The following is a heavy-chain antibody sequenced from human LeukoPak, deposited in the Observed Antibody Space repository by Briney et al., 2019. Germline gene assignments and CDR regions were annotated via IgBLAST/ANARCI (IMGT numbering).Heavy chain of an antibody. Sequence: SETLSLTCTVSGGSISSSSYYWGWIRQPPGKGLEWIGSIYYSGSTYYNPSLKSRVTISVDTSKNQFSLKLSSVTAADTAVYYCARDLTGSCYSCIDPWGQGTLVTVSS. J-gene: IGHJ5*02. D-gene: IGHD2-15*01. CDR2: IYYSGST. V-gene: IGHV4-39*07. CDR1: GGSISSSSYY. CDR3: ARDLTGSCYSCIDP.